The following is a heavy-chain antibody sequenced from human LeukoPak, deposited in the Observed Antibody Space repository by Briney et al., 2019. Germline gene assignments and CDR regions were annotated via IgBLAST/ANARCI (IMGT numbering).Heavy chain of an antibody. J-gene: IGHJ5*02. CDR3: AQSLGSGNWIGNWFDP. V-gene: IGHV4-39*01. CDR1: GGSISSSSHS. Sequence: SETLSLTCTVSGGSISSSSHSWGWIRQPPGKGLEWTETIYYTGRTYYNPSLESRLTISVDTSKNQFSLKLTSVTAADTAIYYCAQSLGSGNWIGNWFDPWGQGTLVTVSS. D-gene: IGHD1-1*01. CDR2: IYYTGRT.